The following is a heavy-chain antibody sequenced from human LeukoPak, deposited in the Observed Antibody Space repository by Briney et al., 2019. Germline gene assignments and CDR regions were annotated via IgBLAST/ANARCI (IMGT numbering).Heavy chain of an antibody. V-gene: IGHV3-30*04. D-gene: IGHD6-13*01. CDR2: ISYDGSNK. CDR3: ASWGYSSSWYPAQSPDYYMDV. CDR1: GFTFSSYA. J-gene: IGHJ6*03. Sequence: GGSLRLSCAASGFTFSSYAMHWVRQAPGKGLEWVAVISYDGSNKYYADSVKGRFTISRDNSKNTLYLQMNSLRAEDTAVYYCASWGYSSSWYPAQSPDYYMDVWGKGTTVTVSS.